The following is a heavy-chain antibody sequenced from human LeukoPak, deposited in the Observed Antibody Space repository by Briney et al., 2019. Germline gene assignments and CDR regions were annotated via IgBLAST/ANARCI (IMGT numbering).Heavy chain of an antibody. Sequence: PGGSLRLSCAASGFTFSNAWMSWVRQAPGKGLEWVSAISGSGGSTYYADSVKGRFTISRDNSKNTLYLQMNSLRAEDTAVYYCAKSTTGYSSSRSDYWGQGTLVTVSS. J-gene: IGHJ4*02. D-gene: IGHD6-13*01. CDR2: ISGSGGST. V-gene: IGHV3-23*01. CDR1: GFTFSNAW. CDR3: AKSTTGYSSSRSDY.